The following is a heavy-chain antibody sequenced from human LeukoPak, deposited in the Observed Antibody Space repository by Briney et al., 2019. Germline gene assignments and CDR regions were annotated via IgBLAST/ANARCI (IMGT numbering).Heavy chain of an antibody. V-gene: IGHV3-48*03. J-gene: IGHJ3*02. Sequence: PGGSLRLSCAASGLTYSSYEMNWVRQAPGKGLEWVSYISNSGTTIYYADSVKGRFTISRDNAKNSLYLQMNSLRAEDTAVYYCARGPADIAAAAFDIWGQGTMVTVSS. CDR1: GLTYSSYE. CDR2: ISNSGTTI. D-gene: IGHD6-13*01. CDR3: ARGPADIAAAAFDI.